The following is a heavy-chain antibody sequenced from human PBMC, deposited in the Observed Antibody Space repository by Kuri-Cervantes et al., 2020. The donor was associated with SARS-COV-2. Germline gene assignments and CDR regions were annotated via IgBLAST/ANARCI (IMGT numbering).Heavy chain of an antibody. CDR3: ATDIAGAGTWEYAFDI. D-gene: IGHD6-13*01. J-gene: IGHJ3*02. CDR1: GYTFTGYY. V-gene: IGHV1-46*01. CDR2: INPSGGST. Sequence: ASVKVSCKASGYTFTGYYMHWVRQAPGQGLEWMGIINPSGGSTSYAQKFRGRVTMTRDTSTSTVYMELSSLRSEDTAVYYRATDIAGAGTWEYAFDIWGQGTMVTVSS.